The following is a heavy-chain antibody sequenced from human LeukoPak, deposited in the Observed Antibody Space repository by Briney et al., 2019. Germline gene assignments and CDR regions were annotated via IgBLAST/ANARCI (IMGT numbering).Heavy chain of an antibody. CDR3: AKVPYYDSSGPTEYFQH. Sequence: GGSLRLSCAASGFTFSSYAMSWVRQAPGKGLEWVSAISGSGGSTYYADSVKGRFTISRDNSKNTLYLQMNSLRAEDTAVYYCAKVPYYDSSGPTEYFQHWGQGTLVTVSS. J-gene: IGHJ1*01. CDR2: ISGSGGST. CDR1: GFTFSSYA. V-gene: IGHV3-23*01. D-gene: IGHD3-22*01.